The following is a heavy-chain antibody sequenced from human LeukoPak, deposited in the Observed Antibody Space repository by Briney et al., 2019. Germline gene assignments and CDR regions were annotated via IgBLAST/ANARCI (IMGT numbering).Heavy chain of an antibody. CDR2: IYTSGNT. J-gene: IGHJ4*02. Sequence: SETLSLTCTVSGVSISSYYWSWIRQPAGKGLEWIGRIYTSGNTNYNPSLKSRVTMSVDTSKNQFSLKLSSVTAADTAVYYCARDSLGDGSGWYRGLFDYWGQGTLVTVSS. CDR3: ARDSLGDGSGWYRGLFDY. D-gene: IGHD6-19*01. V-gene: IGHV4-4*07. CDR1: GVSISSYY.